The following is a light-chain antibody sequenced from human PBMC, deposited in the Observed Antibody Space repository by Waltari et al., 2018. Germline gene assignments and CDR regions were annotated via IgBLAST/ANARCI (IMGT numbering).Light chain of an antibody. V-gene: IGKV3-20*01. J-gene: IGKJ3*01. CDR1: QSFGNND. Sequence: IVLTQSPGTLSMSPGERAPLSCRASQSFGNNDLAWYQQKPGQAPRLLMYGASSRATGIPDRFSGSGSGTDFTLTISRLEPEDFAVYFCQYYGDSPFTFGPGTKVDLK. CDR3: QYYGDSPFT. CDR2: GAS.